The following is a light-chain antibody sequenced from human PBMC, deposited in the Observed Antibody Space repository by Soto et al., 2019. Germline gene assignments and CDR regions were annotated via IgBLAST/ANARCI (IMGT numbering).Light chain of an antibody. Sequence: EVVFRQSPGTLSLSPGERATLSCWASQTVTSNYLAWYQQKPGPAPRLLIYGASSRATDIPDRFSGSGSGTDFTLTISRLEHEDFALYYCQQYVSLPVTFGQGTNVDIK. CDR2: GAS. V-gene: IGKV3-20*01. J-gene: IGKJ2*01. CDR1: QTVTSNY. CDR3: QQYVSLPVT.